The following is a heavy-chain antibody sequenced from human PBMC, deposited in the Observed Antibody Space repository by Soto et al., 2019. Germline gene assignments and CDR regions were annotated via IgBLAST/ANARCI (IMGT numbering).Heavy chain of an antibody. CDR3: AREENCSDGICYSEYFQR. CDR2: VNPSGGST. D-gene: IGHD2-15*01. Sequence: GASVQVSCQASGYLFTAYSMHWVRQAPGQGLEWMGVVNPSGGSTNYAQKFQGRITMTRDTSTSTVYMDLSSLTSEDTAVYYCAREENCSDGICYSEYFQRWGQGTLVTVSS. CDR1: GYLFTAYS. V-gene: IGHV1-46*01. J-gene: IGHJ1*01.